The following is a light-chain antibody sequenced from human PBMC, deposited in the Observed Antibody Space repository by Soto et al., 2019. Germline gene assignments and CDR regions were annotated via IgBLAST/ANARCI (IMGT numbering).Light chain of an antibody. V-gene: IGLV1-51*01. CDR2: DNH. J-gene: IGLJ2*01. Sequence: QSVLTQPPSVSAAPGQKVTISCSGSRYNIRDNYVSWYLQLPGTAPKLLIYDNHKRASGIPDRFSCSKSATSASLVITGLQTGDEADYYCVSWDNSLSAVVFGGGTKLTVL. CDR1: RYNIRDNY. CDR3: VSWDNSLSAVV.